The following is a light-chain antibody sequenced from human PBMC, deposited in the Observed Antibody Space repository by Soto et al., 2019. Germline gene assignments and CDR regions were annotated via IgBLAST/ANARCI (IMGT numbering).Light chain of an antibody. CDR1: SSDVGGYNY. CDR3: SSYTSSSTPYV. J-gene: IGLJ1*01. V-gene: IGLV2-14*01. Sequence: QSALTQPASVSGSPGQSITISCTGTSSDVGGYNYVSWYQQHPVKAPKLMIYAVTNRPSGVSDRFSGSKSGNTASLTISGLQAEDEADYYCSSYTSSSTPYVFGTGTQLTVL. CDR2: AVT.